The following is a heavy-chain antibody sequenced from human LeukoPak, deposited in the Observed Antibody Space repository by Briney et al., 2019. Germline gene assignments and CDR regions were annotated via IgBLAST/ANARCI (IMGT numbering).Heavy chain of an antibody. J-gene: IGHJ4*02. D-gene: IGHD2-2*02. V-gene: IGHV4-59*12. CDR1: GGSISRYY. CDR2: IYYSGST. Sequence: SETLSLTCTVSGGSISRYYWSWIRQPPGKGLEWIGYIYYSGSTNYNPSLKSRVTISVDTSKNQFSLKLSSVTAADTAVYYCARATAAIGYPSFDYWGQGTLVTVSS. CDR3: ARATAAIGYPSFDY.